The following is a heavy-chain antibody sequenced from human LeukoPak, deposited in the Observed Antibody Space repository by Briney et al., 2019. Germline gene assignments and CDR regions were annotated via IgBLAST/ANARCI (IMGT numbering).Heavy chain of an antibody. CDR3: ARDRQRYSNGFVFDY. CDR1: GFTFSSYG. D-gene: IGHD5-18*01. Sequence: PGRSLRLSCAAPGFTFSSYGMHWVRQAPGKGLEWVAVIWYDGSNKYYADSVKGRFTISRDNSKNTLYLQMNSLRAEDTAVYYCARDRQRYSNGFVFDYWGQGSLVTVSS. V-gene: IGHV3-33*01. J-gene: IGHJ4*02. CDR2: IWYDGSNK.